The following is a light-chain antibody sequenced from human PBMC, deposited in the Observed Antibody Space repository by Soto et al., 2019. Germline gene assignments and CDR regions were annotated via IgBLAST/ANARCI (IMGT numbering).Light chain of an antibody. CDR3: QSYDSSLSGSRV. J-gene: IGLJ3*02. CDR2: DNT. CDR1: SSNIGAGYD. V-gene: IGLV1-40*01. Sequence: QCVLTQPPSVSGAPGQTVTISWTGSSSNIGAGYDLHWYQQLPGTAPKLLIYDNTNRPSGVPDRFSGSKSGTSASLAISGLQAEDEADYYCQSYDSSLSGSRVFGGGTKVTVL.